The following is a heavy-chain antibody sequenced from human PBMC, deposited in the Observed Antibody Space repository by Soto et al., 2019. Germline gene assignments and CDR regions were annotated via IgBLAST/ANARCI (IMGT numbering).Heavy chain of an antibody. V-gene: IGHV3-23*01. CDR2: LDGAGGST. CDR1: GFTFSDYA. CDR3: AAPRDEYGSGVSWFTYGMDI. J-gene: IGHJ6*02. Sequence: PGGSLRLSCLASGFTFSDYAMTWVRHVPGRGLEWVASLDGAGGSTYYADSVRGRFTISRDNSQNTLFLQMKRLTVDDTAIYYCAAPRDEYGSGVSWFTYGMDIWGQGXTVTVSS. D-gene: IGHD3-10*01.